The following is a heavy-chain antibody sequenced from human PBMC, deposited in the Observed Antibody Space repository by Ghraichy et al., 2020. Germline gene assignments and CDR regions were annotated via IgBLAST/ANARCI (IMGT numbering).Heavy chain of an antibody. D-gene: IGHD2-21*01. Sequence: SQTLSLTCAISGDNVSSNNAAWNWIRQSPSRGLEWLGRTYYKSKWNNDYDISVKSRITINPDTSKNQFSLQLNSVTPEDTAIYYCAREIEVLSSYYYLHMDVWGQGTTVTVSS. J-gene: IGHJ6*02. CDR1: GDNVSSNNAA. CDR2: TYYKSKWNN. CDR3: AREIEVLSSYYYLHMDV. V-gene: IGHV6-1*01.